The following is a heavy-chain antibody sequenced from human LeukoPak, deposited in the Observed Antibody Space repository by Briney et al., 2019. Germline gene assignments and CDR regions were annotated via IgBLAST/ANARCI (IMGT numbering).Heavy chain of an antibody. CDR1: GGSISSYY. CDR3: AKRTRAARQGYYYYMDV. CDR2: FSYSGST. D-gene: IGHD6-6*01. V-gene: IGHV4-59*01. Sequence: PSETLSLTCTVSGGSISSYYWSWIRQPPGKGLEWIGYFSYSGSTNYNPSLKSRVTISVDTSKNQFSLKLTSVTAADTAVYYCAKRTRAARQGYYYYMDVWGKGTTVTVSS. J-gene: IGHJ6*03.